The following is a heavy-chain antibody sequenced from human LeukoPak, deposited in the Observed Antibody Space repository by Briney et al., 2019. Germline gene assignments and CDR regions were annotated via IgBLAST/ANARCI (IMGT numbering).Heavy chain of an antibody. CDR1: GGSISSSSYY. V-gene: IGHV4-39*01. D-gene: IGHD3-10*01. CDR3: ARHPMVRGVALNWFDP. J-gene: IGHJ5*02. Sequence: SETLSLTCTVSGGSISSSSYYWGWIRQPPGKGLEWIGSIYYSGSTYYNPSLKSRVTISVDTSKNQFSLKLSSVTAADTAVYYCARHPMVRGVALNWFDPWGQGTLVTVSS. CDR2: IYYSGST.